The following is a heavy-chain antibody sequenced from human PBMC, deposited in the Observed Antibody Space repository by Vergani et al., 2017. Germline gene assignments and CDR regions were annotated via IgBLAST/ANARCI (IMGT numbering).Heavy chain of an antibody. CDR3: ASYSGGDSEYFQH. V-gene: IGHV4-30-4*01. D-gene: IGHD1-26*01. CDR2: IYYSGFT. J-gene: IGHJ1*01. CDR1: GGSISSDNYY. Sequence: QVQLQESGPGLVKPSQTLSLTCTVSGGSISSDNYYWSWIRQPPGKGLEWIGYIYYSGFTYYNPSLKSRVSISVDSSKNQFSLKVRSVTAADTAVYYCASYSGGDSEYFQHWGQGTLVTVYS.